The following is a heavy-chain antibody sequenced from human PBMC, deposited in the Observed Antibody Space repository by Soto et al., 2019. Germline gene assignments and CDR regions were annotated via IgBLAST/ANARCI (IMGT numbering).Heavy chain of an antibody. CDR3: ARGRYCSGGSCFFDY. V-gene: IGHV4-59*01. CDR2: FYYSGST. CDR1: GGCISSYY. D-gene: IGHD2-15*01. J-gene: IGHJ4*02. Sequence: SETLALTCTVSGGCISSYYCSWIRKPPGKGLEWIGYFYYSGSTNYNPSLKSRVTISVDTSKNQFSLKLSSVTAADTAIFYCARGRYCSGGSCFFDYWGQGTQVTVSS.